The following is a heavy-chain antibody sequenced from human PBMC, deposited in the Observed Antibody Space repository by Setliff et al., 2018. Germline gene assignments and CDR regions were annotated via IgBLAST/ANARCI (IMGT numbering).Heavy chain of an antibody. CDR3: ARAVPRGATPDYWYFDL. CDR2: IYHSGST. J-gene: IGHJ2*01. Sequence: SETLSLTCAVYGGSFSGYHWSWIRQAPGKGLGWIGSIYHSGSTYFNPSLKSRVTISVDASKNQFSLKLNSVTAADTTVYYCARAVPRGATPDYWYFDLWGRGTLVTVSS. CDR1: GGSFSGYH. V-gene: IGHV4-34*01. D-gene: IGHD2-2*01.